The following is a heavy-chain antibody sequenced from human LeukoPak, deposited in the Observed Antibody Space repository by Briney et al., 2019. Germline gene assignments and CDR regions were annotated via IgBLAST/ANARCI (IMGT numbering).Heavy chain of an antibody. Sequence: ASVKVSCKVSGYTLTELSMHWVRQAPGKGLEWMGGFDPEDGETIYAQKFQGRVTMTEDTSTDTAYVELSSLRSEDTAVYYCASGRMDSSGYYYGASGGGYYFDYWGQGTLVTVSS. CDR3: ASGRMDSSGYYYGASGGGYYFDY. D-gene: IGHD3-22*01. J-gene: IGHJ4*02. CDR1: GYTLTELS. CDR2: FDPEDGET. V-gene: IGHV1-24*01.